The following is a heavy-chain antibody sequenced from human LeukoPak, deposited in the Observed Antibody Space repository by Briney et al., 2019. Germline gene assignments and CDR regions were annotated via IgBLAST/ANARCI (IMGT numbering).Heavy chain of an antibody. V-gene: IGHV6-1*01. CDR1: GDSVSSNSSG. CDR3: ERDSEGSSWGYNWFDP. CDR2: TNYRSGWYN. J-gene: IGHJ5*02. D-gene: IGHD6-13*01. Sequence: SQTLSLTRAISGDSVSSNSSGWNWIRQSPSRGLEWLGRTNYRSGWYNDSAVAVESRITINPDTSKNQFSLQLNSVPPEDTAVYYCERDSEGSSWGYNWFDPWGQGPLVTVSS.